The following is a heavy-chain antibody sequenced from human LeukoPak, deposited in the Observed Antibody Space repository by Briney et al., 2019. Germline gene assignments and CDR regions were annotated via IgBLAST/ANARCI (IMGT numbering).Heavy chain of an antibody. CDR3: ALGYGSGGFDP. D-gene: IGHD3-10*01. Sequence: SETLSLTCSVSGGSTSTSRYHWGWIRQPPGKGLEWIGSIYYSGSTYYNPSLKSRVTISVDTSKNQFSLKLSSVTAADTAVYYCALGYGSGGFDPWGQGTLVTVSS. CDR2: IYYSGST. CDR1: GGSTSTSRYH. J-gene: IGHJ5*02. V-gene: IGHV4-39*07.